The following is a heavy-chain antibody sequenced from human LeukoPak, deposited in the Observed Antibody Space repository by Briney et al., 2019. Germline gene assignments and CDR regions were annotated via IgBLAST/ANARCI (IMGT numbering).Heavy chain of an antibody. J-gene: IGHJ4*02. Sequence: ASVQVSCRASRYTLTRHYMHWVRQPPCQGLEGMGIINPSACSTSYPQKFQGRLTMTSDTSTSKVHMELSSLRSENTAVYYCAAPGASGFVGNFWSGPLDCWGQGTLVTVSS. CDR2: INPSACST. CDR1: RYTLTRHY. D-gene: IGHD3-3*01. CDR3: AAPGASGFVGNFWSGPLDC. V-gene: IGHV1-46*01.